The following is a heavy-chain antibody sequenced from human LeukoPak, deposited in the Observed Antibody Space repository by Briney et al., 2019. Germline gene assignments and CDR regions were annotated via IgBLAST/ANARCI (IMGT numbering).Heavy chain of an antibody. Sequence: SQTLSLTCAVSGGSISSGGYSWSWIRQPPGKGLEWIGYIYYSGSTNYNPSLKSRVTISVDTPKNQFSLKLSSVTAADTAVYYCARHFRYCSSSSCQQNYFDHWGQGTLVTVSS. CDR3: ARHFRYCSSSSCQQNYFDH. V-gene: IGHV4-30-4*07. J-gene: IGHJ4*02. CDR1: GGSISSGGYS. CDR2: IYYSGST. D-gene: IGHD2-2*01.